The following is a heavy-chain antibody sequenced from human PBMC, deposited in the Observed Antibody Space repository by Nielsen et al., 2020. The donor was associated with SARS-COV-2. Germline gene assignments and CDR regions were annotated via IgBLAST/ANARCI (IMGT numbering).Heavy chain of an antibody. CDR3: ARDLYYYGPLDY. CDR2: IKQDGSEK. D-gene: IGHD3-10*01. J-gene: IGHJ4*02. V-gene: IGHV3-7*01. Sequence: GGSLRLSCAASTFTFSDFTMSWVRQAPGKGLEWVANIKQDGSEKYYVDSVKGRFTISRDNAKNPLYLQMNSLRAEDTAVYYCARDLYYYGPLDYWGQGTLVTVSS. CDR1: TFTFSDFT.